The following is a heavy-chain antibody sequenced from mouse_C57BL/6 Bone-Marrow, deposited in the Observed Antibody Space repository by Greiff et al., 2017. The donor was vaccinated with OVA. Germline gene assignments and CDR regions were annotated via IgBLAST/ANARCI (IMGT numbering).Heavy chain of an antibody. D-gene: IGHD1-1*01. Sequence: EVQVVESGGGLVKPGGSLKLSCAASGFTFSDYGMPWVRQAPEKGLEWVAYISSGSSTIYYADTVKGRFTISRDNAKNTLFLQMTSLRSEDTAMYYCARRRGYGSWFAYWGQGTLVTVSA. V-gene: IGHV5-17*01. CDR1: GFTFSDYG. CDR2: ISSGSSTI. CDR3: ARRRGYGSWFAY. J-gene: IGHJ3*01.